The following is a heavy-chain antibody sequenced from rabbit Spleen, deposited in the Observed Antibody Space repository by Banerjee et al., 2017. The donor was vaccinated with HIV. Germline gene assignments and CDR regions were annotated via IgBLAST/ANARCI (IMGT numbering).Heavy chain of an antibody. J-gene: IGHJ4*01. V-gene: IGHV1S40*01. CDR2: IYSGSSGDT. D-gene: IGHD1-1*01. Sequence: QSLEESGGDLVKPGASLTLTCTASGFSFSSRYYMCWVRQAPGKGLEWIACIYSGSSGDTYYASWAKGRITISKTSSTTVTLQMTSLTAADTATYVCVRDLVAVIGWNFNLWGPGTLVTVS. CDR1: GFSFSSRYY. CDR3: VRDLVAVIGWNFNL.